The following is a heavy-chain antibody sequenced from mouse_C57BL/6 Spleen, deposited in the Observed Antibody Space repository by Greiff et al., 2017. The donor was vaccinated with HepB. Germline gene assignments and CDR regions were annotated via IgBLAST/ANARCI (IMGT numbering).Heavy chain of an antibody. CDR3: ARQGTTVVHWYFDV. V-gene: IGHV5-6*02. J-gene: IGHJ1*03. D-gene: IGHD1-1*01. CDR1: GFTFSSYG. CDR2: ISSGGSYT. Sequence: DVKLQESGGDLVKPGGSLKLSCAASGFTFSSYGMSWVRQTPDKRLEWVATISSGGSYTYYPDSVKGRFTISRDNAKNTLYLQMSSLKSEDTAMYYCARQGTTVVHWYFDVWGTGTTVTVSS.